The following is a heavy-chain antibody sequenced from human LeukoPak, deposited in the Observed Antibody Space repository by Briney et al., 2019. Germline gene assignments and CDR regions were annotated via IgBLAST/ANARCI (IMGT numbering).Heavy chain of an antibody. V-gene: IGHV3-9*01. J-gene: IGHJ3*02. CDR1: GFTFDDYA. D-gene: IGHD1-26*01. CDR2: ISWNSGSI. CDR3: AKDIGATIIQSYAFDI. Sequence: GGSLRLSCAASGFTFDDYAMHWVRQAPGRGLEWVSGISWNSGSIGYADSVKGRFTIYRDNPKNSLYLQMNSLRAEDTALYYCAKDIGATIIQSYAFDIWGQGTMVTVSS.